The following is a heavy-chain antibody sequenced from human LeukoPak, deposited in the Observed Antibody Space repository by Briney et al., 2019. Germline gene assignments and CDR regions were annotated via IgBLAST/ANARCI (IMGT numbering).Heavy chain of an antibody. Sequence: SETLSLTRTVSGGSISSYYWSWIRQPPGKGLEWIGYIYYSGSTNYNPSLKSRVTIAVDTSKNQFSLKLSSVTAADTAVYYCARDNGYCYYMDVWGKGTTVTVSS. J-gene: IGHJ6*03. CDR1: GGSISSYY. CDR3: ARDNGYCYYMDV. CDR2: IYYSGST. D-gene: IGHD2-8*01. V-gene: IGHV4-59*01.